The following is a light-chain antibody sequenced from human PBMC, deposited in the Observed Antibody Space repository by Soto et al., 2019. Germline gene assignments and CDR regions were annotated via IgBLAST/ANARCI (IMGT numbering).Light chain of an antibody. V-gene: IGKV1-27*01. CDR2: AAS. CDR3: QQSYSTPWT. CDR1: QGIANY. J-gene: IGKJ2*01. Sequence: DIQMTQSPSSLSASVGDRVTITCRASQGIANYLAWYQQKPGKVPKLLIYAASTLEPGVPSRFSGSGFGTDFTLSISSLQPEDFATYFCQQSYSTPWTFGQGTKLEIK.